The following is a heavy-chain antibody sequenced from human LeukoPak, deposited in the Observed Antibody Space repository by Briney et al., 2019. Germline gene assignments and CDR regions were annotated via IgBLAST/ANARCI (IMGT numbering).Heavy chain of an antibody. D-gene: IGHD3-22*01. V-gene: IGHV3-23*01. CDR2: ISGSGGST. CDR3: AKDSTYDSSGYYDY. CDR1: GFTFSSYA. Sequence: GGSLRLSCAASGFTFSSYAMNWVRQAPGKGLEWVSAISGSGGSTYYADSVKGRFTISRDNSKNTPYLQMNSLRVEDTAIYFCAKDSTYDSSGYYDYWGQGTLVTVSS. J-gene: IGHJ4*02.